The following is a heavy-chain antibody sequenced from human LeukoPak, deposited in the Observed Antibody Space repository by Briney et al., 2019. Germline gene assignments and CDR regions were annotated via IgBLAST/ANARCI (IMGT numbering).Heavy chain of an antibody. CDR3: ARAPGEHSYAKGFYYFYYYMDV. Sequence: ASVKVSCKTSGYTFTTYDINWVRQATGQGLEWMGWVNPNSGDTGYAQKVEGRVNITRNTSISTAYMELSSLRSEDTAVYYCARAPGEHSYAKGFYYFYYYMDVWGKGTTVTVSS. CDR1: GYTFTTYD. CDR2: VNPNSGDT. V-gene: IGHV1-8*03. J-gene: IGHJ6*03. D-gene: IGHD3-16*01.